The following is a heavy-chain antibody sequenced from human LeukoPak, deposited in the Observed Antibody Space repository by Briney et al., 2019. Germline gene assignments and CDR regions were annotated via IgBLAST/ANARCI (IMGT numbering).Heavy chain of an antibody. D-gene: IGHD4-17*01. Sequence: GGSLRLSCAASGFTFSSYEMNWVRQAPGKGLEWVAYISYGGSTKYYADSVKGRFTISRDNAKNSLYLQMNSLRAEDTAVYYCANIFGSYGDDYWGQGTLVTVSS. J-gene: IGHJ4*02. V-gene: IGHV3-48*03. CDR1: GFTFSSYE. CDR2: ISYGGSTK. CDR3: ANIFGSYGDDY.